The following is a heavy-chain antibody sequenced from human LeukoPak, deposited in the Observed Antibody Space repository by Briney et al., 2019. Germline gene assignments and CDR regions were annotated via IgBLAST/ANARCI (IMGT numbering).Heavy chain of an antibody. D-gene: IGHD5-12*01. CDR3: VRDPYEAY. V-gene: IGHV3-33*01. CDR1: GSTFSSYG. Sequence: PGGSLRLSCAASGSTFSSYGMHWVRQAPGKGLEWVAVIWYDGSNKNYADSVKGRFTISRDNSKNTVYLQMNSLRAEDTAVYYCVRDPYEAYWGQGTLVTVSS. J-gene: IGHJ4*02. CDR2: IWYDGSNK.